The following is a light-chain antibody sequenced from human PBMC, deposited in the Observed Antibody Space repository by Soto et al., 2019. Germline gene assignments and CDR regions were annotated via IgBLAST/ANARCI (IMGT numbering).Light chain of an antibody. J-gene: IGLJ1*01. Sequence: QSVLTQPASVSESPGQSITISCTGTSGDVGGYYYVSWYQQLPGKAPKLMISEVSNRPSGVSNRFSGSKSGNTASLTISGLQAEDEADYYCSSYTAGGTIFGTGTKVTVL. CDR3: SSYTAGGTI. CDR2: EVS. CDR1: SGDVGGYYY. V-gene: IGLV2-14*01.